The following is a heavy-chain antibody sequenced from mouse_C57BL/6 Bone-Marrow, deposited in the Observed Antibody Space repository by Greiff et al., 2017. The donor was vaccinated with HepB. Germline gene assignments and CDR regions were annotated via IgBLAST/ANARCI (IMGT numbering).Heavy chain of an antibody. V-gene: IGHV5-12*01. D-gene: IGHD2-5*01. CDR1: GFTFSDYY. J-gene: IGHJ4*01. Sequence: EVKVVESGGGLVQPGGSLKLSCAASGFTFSDYYMYWVRQTPEKRLEWVADISNGGGSTYYPDTVKGRFTISRDNAKNTLYLQMSRLKSEDTDMYYWARGGVRVAMAYWGQGTSVTVSS. CDR2: ISNGGGST. CDR3: ARGGVRVAMAY.